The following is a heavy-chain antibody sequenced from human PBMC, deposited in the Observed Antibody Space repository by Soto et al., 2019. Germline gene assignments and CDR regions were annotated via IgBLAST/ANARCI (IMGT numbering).Heavy chain of an antibody. V-gene: IGHV1-69*06. Sequence: QVQLVQSGAEVKKPGSSVKVSCKASGGTFSSYAISLVRQAPGQGLEWMGGMIPIFGTANYAQKFQGRVTITADKSTSTAYKERDSLRAEDTDVYYCARNDDRTILGVVQDLYYYDIMDVWGQGTTVTVSS. D-gene: IGHD3-3*01. CDR3: ARNDDRTILGVVQDLYYYDIMDV. J-gene: IGHJ6*02. CDR2: MIPIFGTA. CDR1: GGTFSSYA.